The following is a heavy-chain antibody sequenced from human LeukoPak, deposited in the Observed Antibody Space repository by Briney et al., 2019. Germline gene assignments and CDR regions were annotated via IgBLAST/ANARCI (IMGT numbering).Heavy chain of an antibody. V-gene: IGHV4-30-4*08. CDR3: ARGGIVVVPAAISWFDP. Sequence: PSETLSLTCAVYGGSFSGYYWSWIRQPPGKGLEWIGYIYYSGSTYYNPSLKSRVTISVDTSKNQFSLKLSSVTAADTAVYYCARGGIVVVPAAISWFDPWGQGTLVTVSS. CDR1: GGSFSGYY. CDR2: IYYSGST. J-gene: IGHJ5*02. D-gene: IGHD2-2*02.